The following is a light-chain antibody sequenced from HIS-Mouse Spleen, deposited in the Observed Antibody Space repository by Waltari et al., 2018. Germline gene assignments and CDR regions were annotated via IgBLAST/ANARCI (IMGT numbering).Light chain of an antibody. CDR1: SSDVGGYNY. V-gene: IGLV2-14*01. CDR3: SSYTSSSSWV. Sequence: QSALTQPASVSGSPGHSITISCTGTSSDVGGYNYVSGYQQHPGKTPKPMIYEVSNRPSGVSNRFSGSKSGNTASLTISGLQAEDEADYYCSSYTSSSSWVFGGGTKLTVL. J-gene: IGLJ3*02. CDR2: EVS.